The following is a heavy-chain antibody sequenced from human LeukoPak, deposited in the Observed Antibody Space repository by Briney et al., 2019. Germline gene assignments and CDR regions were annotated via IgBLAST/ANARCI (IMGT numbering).Heavy chain of an antibody. CDR3: AKDRGGSYYPQYYFDY. CDR2: ISISSSYI. CDR1: GFTFSRYS. J-gene: IGHJ4*02. V-gene: IGHV3-21*04. D-gene: IGHD1-26*01. Sequence: GGSLRLSCAASGFTFSRYSMNWVRQAPGKGLEGVSSISISSSYIYYADSVKGRFTISRDNSKNTLYLQMNSLRAEDTAVYYCAKDRGGSYYPQYYFDYWGQGTLVTVSS.